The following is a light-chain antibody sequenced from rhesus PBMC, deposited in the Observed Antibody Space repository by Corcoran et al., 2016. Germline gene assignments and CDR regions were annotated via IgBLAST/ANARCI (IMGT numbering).Light chain of an antibody. CDR3: LQDYTTPLT. Sequence: DIQMTQSPSSLSASVGDRVTVTCRASPGINKELSWYQPKPGKAPTLLIYAASSLQRGVSSRFSGSGSGTDFTLTSSSLQPEDVATYYCLQDYTTPLTFGGGTKVEIK. J-gene: IGKJ4*01. V-gene: IGKV1-94*01. CDR2: AAS. CDR1: PGINKE.